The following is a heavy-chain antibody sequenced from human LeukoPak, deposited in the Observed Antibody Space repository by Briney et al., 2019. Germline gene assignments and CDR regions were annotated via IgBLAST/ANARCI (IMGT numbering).Heavy chain of an antibody. D-gene: IGHD6-13*01. CDR3: AKALLGKLALYSSSWYYFDY. CDR1: GFTFDDYA. Sequence: GGFLRLSCAASGFTFDDYAMHWVRQAPGKSLEWVSGLIWNSGSIGYADSVKGRFTISRDNAKNSLYLQMNSPRAEDTALYYCAKALLGKLALYSSSWYYFDYWGQGTLVTVSS. J-gene: IGHJ4*02. V-gene: IGHV3-9*01. CDR2: LIWNSGSI.